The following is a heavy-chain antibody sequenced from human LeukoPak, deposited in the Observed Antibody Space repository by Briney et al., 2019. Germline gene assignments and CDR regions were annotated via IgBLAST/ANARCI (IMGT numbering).Heavy chain of an antibody. J-gene: IGHJ3*02. CDR1: GFTFSSYA. D-gene: IGHD1-26*01. CDR2: ISAGGSST. Sequence: GGSLSLSCAASGFTFSSYAMSWVRQAPGKGLEWVSAISAGGSSTYYADSVKGRFTISRDNSKNTLYLQMNSLRAEDTAVYYCARGGTGIYWAFDIWGQGTMVTVSS. CDR3: ARGGTGIYWAFDI. V-gene: IGHV3-23*01.